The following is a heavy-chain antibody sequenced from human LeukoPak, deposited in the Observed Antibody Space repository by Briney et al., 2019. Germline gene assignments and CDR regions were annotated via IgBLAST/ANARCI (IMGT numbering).Heavy chain of an antibody. Sequence: PGGSLGLSCAASGFTFSSYSMNWVRQAPGKGLEWVSYISSSSSTIYYADSVKGRFTISRDNAKNSLYLQMNSLRAEDTAVYYCARWVGYCSSTSCYMGYYYYYYMDVWGKGTTVTVSS. D-gene: IGHD2-2*02. CDR1: GFTFSSYS. CDR2: ISSSSSTI. CDR3: ARWVGYCSSTSCYMGYYYYYYMDV. V-gene: IGHV3-48*01. J-gene: IGHJ6*03.